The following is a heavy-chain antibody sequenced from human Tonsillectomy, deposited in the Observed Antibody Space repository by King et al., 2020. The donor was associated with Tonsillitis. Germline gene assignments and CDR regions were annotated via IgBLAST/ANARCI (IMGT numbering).Heavy chain of an antibody. Sequence: VQLQQWGAGLLKPSETLSLTCAVYGGSFSGYYWSWIRQPPGKGLEWIGEINHSGSTNYNPSLKSRVTVSVDTSKNQFSLKLSSVTAADTAVYYCAREEGELSFKVPWFDPWGQGTLVTVSS. V-gene: IGHV4-34*01. D-gene: IGHD3-16*02. CDR3: AREEGELSFKVPWFDP. CDR1: GGSFSGYY. J-gene: IGHJ5*02. CDR2: INHSGST.